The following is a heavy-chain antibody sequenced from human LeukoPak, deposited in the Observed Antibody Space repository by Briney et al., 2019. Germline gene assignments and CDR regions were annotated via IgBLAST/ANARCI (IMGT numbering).Heavy chain of an antibody. V-gene: IGHV3-7*01. D-gene: IGHD2-2*01. J-gene: IGHJ6*03. Sequence: GGSLRLSCAAPEFTFSSYWMSWVRQAPGKGLEWVANIKQDGSEKYYVDSVKGRFTISRDNAKNSLYLQMNSLRAEDTAVYYCARYQPYYYYYMDVWGKGTTVTVSS. CDR3: ARYQPYYYYYMDV. CDR1: EFTFSSYW. CDR2: IKQDGSEK.